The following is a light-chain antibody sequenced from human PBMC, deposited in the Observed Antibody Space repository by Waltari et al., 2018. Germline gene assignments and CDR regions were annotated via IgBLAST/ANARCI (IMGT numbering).Light chain of an antibody. CDR1: QRVSTTF. Sequence: EIVLTQSPGTLSLSPGERATLSCRTSQRVSTTFLSWYQQKPGQAPRLLIYGGYNRATGIPDRFSGSGSGTDFTLTISRLEPEDFAVFYCQQYDASPPMYTFGQGTKLEIK. J-gene: IGKJ2*01. CDR2: GGY. CDR3: QQYDASPPMYT. V-gene: IGKV3-20*01.